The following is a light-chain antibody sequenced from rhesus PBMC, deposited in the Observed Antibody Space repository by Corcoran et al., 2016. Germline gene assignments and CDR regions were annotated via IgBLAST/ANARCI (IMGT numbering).Light chain of an antibody. CDR2: GAS. Sequence: DIQMTQSPSSLSASVGDTVTITCRASQGISSYLHWFQQKPGKVPKALIYGASNLESGVPTRFSASGSGNEFTLTISSLQHEDFAVYYCLQHNSYPFTFGGGTKVEIK. V-gene: IGKV1-28*01. CDR1: QGISSY. J-gene: IGKJ4*01. CDR3: LQHNSYPFT.